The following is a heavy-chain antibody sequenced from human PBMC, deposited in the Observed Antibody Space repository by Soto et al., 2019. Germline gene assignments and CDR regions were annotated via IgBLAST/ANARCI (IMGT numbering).Heavy chain of an antibody. J-gene: IGHJ3*02. D-gene: IGHD6-19*01. CDR2: INHSGST. V-gene: IGHV4-34*01. CDR3: AREAQWLVQDAFDI. Sequence: QVQLQQWGAGLLKPSETLSLTCAVYGGSFSGYYWSWIRQPPGKGLEWIGEINHSGSTNYNPSLKSRVTISVDTSKNQFSLKLSSVTAADTAVYYCAREAQWLVQDAFDIWGQGTMVTVSS. CDR1: GGSFSGYY.